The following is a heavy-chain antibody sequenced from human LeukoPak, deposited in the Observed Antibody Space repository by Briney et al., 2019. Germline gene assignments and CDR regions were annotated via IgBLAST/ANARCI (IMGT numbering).Heavy chain of an antibody. V-gene: IGHV3-23*01. CDR3: ATVPWFGEYMSS. J-gene: IGHJ5*02. CDR2: ISGSDEST. CDR1: GFTFRRYA. Sequence: PGGSLRLSCAASGFTFRRYAMSWVRQAPGKGLEWVSGISGSDESTKYADSVRGRFSISRDESEDTLYLQMSSLTGEDTAVYYCATVPWFGEYMSSWGQGTLVTVSS. D-gene: IGHD3-10*01.